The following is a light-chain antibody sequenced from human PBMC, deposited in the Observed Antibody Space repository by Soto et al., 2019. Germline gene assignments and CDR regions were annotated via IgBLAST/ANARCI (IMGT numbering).Light chain of an antibody. V-gene: IGKV3-20*01. CDR3: QQYGNSPLT. Sequence: IVLTQSPATLSLSPGERVTLSCRASHSVTSSHVAWYRQKPGQPPTLLIYGASSRAAGVADRFSGDGSGTDFTLTISRLEPEDFAVYLCQQYGNSPLTFGRGTKLEMK. CDR1: HSVTSSH. J-gene: IGKJ2*01. CDR2: GAS.